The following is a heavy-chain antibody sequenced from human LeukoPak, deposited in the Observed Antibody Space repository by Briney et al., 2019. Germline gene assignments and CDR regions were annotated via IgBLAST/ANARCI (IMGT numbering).Heavy chain of an antibody. Sequence: SETLSLTCTVSGASMSGQHWSWIRQAPGKGPEWIAWIHYDGRTNYNPSLKSRLSLSVDTSTNQFSLSLNSVTAADTAVYFCARRLNGGTHPLDNWGPGIRVIVSP. CDR3: ARRLNGGTHPLDN. CDR1: GASMSGQH. V-gene: IGHV4-59*08. CDR2: IHYDGRT. J-gene: IGHJ4*02. D-gene: IGHD2-8*01.